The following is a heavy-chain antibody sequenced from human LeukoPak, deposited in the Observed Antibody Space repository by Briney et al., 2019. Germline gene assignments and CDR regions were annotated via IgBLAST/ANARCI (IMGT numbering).Heavy chain of an antibody. V-gene: IGHV4-39*01. CDR3: ASRPSITIFGVVIIPHLYYFDY. CDR2: IYYSGST. CDR1: GGSISSSSYY. Sequence: SETLSLTRTVSGGSISSSSYYWGWIRQPPGKGLEWIGSIYYSGSTYYNPSLKSRVTISVDTSKNQFSLKLSSVTAADTAVYYCASRPSITIFGVVIIPHLYYFDYWGQGTLVTVSS. J-gene: IGHJ4*02. D-gene: IGHD3-3*01.